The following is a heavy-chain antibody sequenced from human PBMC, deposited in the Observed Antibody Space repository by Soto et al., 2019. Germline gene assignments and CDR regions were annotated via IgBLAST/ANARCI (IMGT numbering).Heavy chain of an antibody. CDR3: AVNPGVYCSSTSCPVGDY. V-gene: IGHV3-30*03. D-gene: IGHD2-2*01. CDR1: GFTFSSYG. CDR2: ISYDGSNK. Sequence: QVQLVESGGGVVQPGRSLRLSCAASGFTFSSYGMHWVRQAPGKGLEWVAVISYDGSNKYYADSVKGRFTISRDNSKNTLYLQINNLRAEDTAVYYCAVNPGVYCSSTSCPVGDYRGQGTLVTVCS. J-gene: IGHJ4*02.